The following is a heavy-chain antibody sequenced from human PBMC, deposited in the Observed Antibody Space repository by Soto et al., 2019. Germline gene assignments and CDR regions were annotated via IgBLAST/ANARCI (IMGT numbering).Heavy chain of an antibody. CDR3: VREGYCSGDSCYVVPDY. V-gene: IGHV4-31*03. CDR1: GGSISSGRYY. J-gene: IGHJ4*02. D-gene: IGHD2-15*01. CDR2: IYYSGTT. Sequence: PSGTLSLTCTVSGGSISSGRYYLSWNRQHPGKGLEWIGYIYYSGTTYYNPSLRSRLTISLDTSKNQFSLKLSSVTAADTAIYYCVREGYCSGDSCYVVPDYWGLGTLVTVSS.